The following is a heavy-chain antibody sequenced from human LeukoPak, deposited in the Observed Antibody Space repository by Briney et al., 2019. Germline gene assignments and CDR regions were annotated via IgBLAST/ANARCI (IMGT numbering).Heavy chain of an antibody. CDR2: INRSGST. CDR1: GGSFSGYY. V-gene: IGHV4-34*01. Sequence: SETLSLTCAVYGGSFSGYYWSWIRQPPGKGLEWIGEINRSGSTNYNPSLKSRVTISVDTSKNQFSLKLSSVTAADTAVYYCARVLYDFWSGYYNRRTFDIWGQGTMVTVSS. D-gene: IGHD3-3*01. J-gene: IGHJ3*02. CDR3: ARVLYDFWSGYYNRRTFDI.